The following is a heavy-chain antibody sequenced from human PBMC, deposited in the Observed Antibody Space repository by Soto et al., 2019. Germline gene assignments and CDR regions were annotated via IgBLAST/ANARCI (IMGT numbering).Heavy chain of an antibody. D-gene: IGHD2-15*01. J-gene: IGHJ6*02. V-gene: IGHV3-48*02. Sequence: GGSLRLSCVASGFTFSSYSMDWVRQAPGKGLEWVSFITSDTSAIEYADSVKGRFTISRDNARNSLYLQMNSLRDEDTAAYYCVRDWPYGSRPEVGGMDVWGQGTTVTGSS. CDR2: ITSDTSAI. CDR1: GFTFSSYS. CDR3: VRDWPYGSRPEVGGMDV.